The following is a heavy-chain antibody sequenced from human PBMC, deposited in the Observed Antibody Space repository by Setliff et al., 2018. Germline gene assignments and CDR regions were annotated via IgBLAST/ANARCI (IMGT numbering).Heavy chain of an antibody. V-gene: IGHV1-18*01. CDR1: GYTFTNYG. D-gene: IGHD2-2*01. CDR2: INNYSFKT. CDR3: ARLVRYCTRTSCQRTPGAEY. J-gene: IGHJ4*02. Sequence: ASVKVSCKTSGYTFTNYGITWVRQAPGQGLEWMGWINNYSFKTNYPQKFLGRVTVTTDTSTSTAYMEVKSLTSDDTAVYYCARLVRYCTRTSCQRTPGAEYWGQGTLVTVSS.